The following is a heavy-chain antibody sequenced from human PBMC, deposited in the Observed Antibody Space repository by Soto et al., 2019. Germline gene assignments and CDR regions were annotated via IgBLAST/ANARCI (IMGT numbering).Heavy chain of an antibody. J-gene: IGHJ2*01. CDR1: GGSISSGGYY. V-gene: IGHV4-31*03. CDR3: ARDRGYCSSTSCYPIDWYFDL. CDR2: IYYSGST. Sequence: QVQLQESGPGLVKPSQTLSLTCTVSGGSISSGGYYWSWIRQHPGKGLEWIGYIYYSGSTYYNPSLKSRVTISVDTSKNQFSLKLSSVTAADTAVYYCARDRGYCSSTSCYPIDWYFDLWGRGTLVTVSS. D-gene: IGHD2-2*01.